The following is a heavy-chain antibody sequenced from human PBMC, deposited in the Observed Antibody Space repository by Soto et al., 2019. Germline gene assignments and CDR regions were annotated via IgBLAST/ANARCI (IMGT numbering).Heavy chain of an antibody. CDR2: MNPNSGNT. CDR1: GYTFTSYD. V-gene: IGHV1-8*01. D-gene: IGHD6-13*01. J-gene: IGHJ5*02. CDR3: ARVEDSSSWFNWFDP. Sequence: ASVKVSCKASGYTFTSYDINWVRQATGQGLEWMGWMNPNSGNTGYAQKFQGRVTMTRNTSISTAYMELSSLRSEDTAVYYCARVEDSSSWFNWFDPWGQGTLVTVSS.